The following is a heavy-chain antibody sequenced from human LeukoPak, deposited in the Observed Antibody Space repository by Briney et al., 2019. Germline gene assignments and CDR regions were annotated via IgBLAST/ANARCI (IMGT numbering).Heavy chain of an antibody. CDR1: GGSFSAYY. CDR2: INHSGST. Sequence: PSETLSLTCAVYGGSFSAYYWSWIRQPPGKGLEWIGEINHSGSTNYNPSLRSRVTISVDTSKNQFSLKLSSVIAADTAVYCCARYSRGVGAASDYWGQGTLVTVSS. D-gene: IGHD2-15*01. J-gene: IGHJ4*02. CDR3: ARYSRGVGAASDY. V-gene: IGHV4-34*01.